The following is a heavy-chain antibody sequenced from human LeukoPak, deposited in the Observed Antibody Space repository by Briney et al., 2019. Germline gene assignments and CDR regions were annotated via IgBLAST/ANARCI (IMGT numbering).Heavy chain of an antibody. CDR2: ISYDGSNK. D-gene: IGHD3-10*01. CDR1: GFTFSSYA. CDR3: ARSDPMGDGSLGP. J-gene: IGHJ5*02. Sequence: GGSLRLSCAASGFTFSSYAMHWVRQAPGKGLEWVAVISYDGSNKYYADSVKGRFTISRDNSKNTLYLQMNSLRAEDTAVYYCARSDPMGDGSLGPWGQGTLVTVSS. V-gene: IGHV3-30-3*01.